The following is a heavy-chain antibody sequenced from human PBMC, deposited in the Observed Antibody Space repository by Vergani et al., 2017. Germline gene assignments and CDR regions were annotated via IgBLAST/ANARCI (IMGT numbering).Heavy chain of an antibody. CDR2: INHSGST. CDR1: GGSFSGYY. D-gene: IGHD2-2*01. Sequence: QVQLQQWGAGLLKPSETLSLTCAVYGGSFSGYYWSWIRQPPGKGLEWIGEINHSGSTNYNPSLKSRVTISVDTSKNQFSLKLSSVTAADTAVYYCARDALPEEGYYYYYYYMDVWGKGTTVTVSS. CDR3: ARDALPEEGYYYYYYYMDV. J-gene: IGHJ6*03. V-gene: IGHV4-34*01.